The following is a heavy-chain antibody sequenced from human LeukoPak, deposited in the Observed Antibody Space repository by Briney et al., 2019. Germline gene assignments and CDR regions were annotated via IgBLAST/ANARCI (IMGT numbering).Heavy chain of an antibody. CDR3: ARRPQYGSGSHIDY. D-gene: IGHD3-10*01. J-gene: IGHJ4*02. V-gene: IGHV4-30-2*01. CDR1: GGSISSGAYY. CDR2: INHSGST. Sequence: SQTLSLTCTVSGGSISSGAYYWSWIRQPPGKGLEWIGEINHSGSTNYNPSLKSRVTISVDTSKNQFSLKLSSVTAADTAVYYCARRPQYGSGSHIDYWGQGTLVTVSS.